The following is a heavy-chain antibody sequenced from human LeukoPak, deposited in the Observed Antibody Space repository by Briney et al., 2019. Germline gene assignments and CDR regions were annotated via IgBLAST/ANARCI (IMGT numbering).Heavy chain of an antibody. D-gene: IGHD3-9*01. CDR3: AREGFLTGYSDY. V-gene: IGHV3-21*01. Sequence: GSLRLSCAASGFSFSDYSMNWVRQAPGKGLEWVSFISSYSTYIYYADSLKGRFTISRDNAKNSLYLQMNSLRAEDTAVYYCAREGFLTGYSDYWGQGTLVTVSS. J-gene: IGHJ4*02. CDR1: GFSFSDYS. CDR2: ISSYSTYI.